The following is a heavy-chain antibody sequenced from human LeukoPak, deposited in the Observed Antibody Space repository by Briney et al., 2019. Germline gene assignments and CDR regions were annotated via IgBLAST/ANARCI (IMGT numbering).Heavy chain of an antibody. CDR2: IYYSGSS. D-gene: IGHD2/OR15-2a*01. Sequence: PSETLSLTCTVSGGSISSSSYFWGWIRQPPEKGLEWIGSIYYSGSSYYNPSLKSRVTISVDPSKNQFSLRLNSVTAADTAVYYCTSLEGDFRPAYWGQGTVVTVSS. J-gene: IGHJ4*02. V-gene: IGHV4-39*01. CDR1: GGSISSSSYF. CDR3: TSLEGDFRPAY.